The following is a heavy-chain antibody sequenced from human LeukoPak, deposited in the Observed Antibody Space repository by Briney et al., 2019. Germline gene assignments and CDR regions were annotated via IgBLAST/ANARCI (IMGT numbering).Heavy chain of an antibody. Sequence: PGASVKVSCKASGYTFTSYDINWVRQATGQGLEWMGWVNPNSGNTGYAQKFQARVTMTRNTSISTAYMELSSLRSEDTAVYYCARNRAVAGVRGPLGYWGQGTLVTVSS. CDR1: GYTFTSYD. V-gene: IGHV1-8*01. D-gene: IGHD6-19*01. J-gene: IGHJ4*02. CDR3: ARNRAVAGVRGPLGY. CDR2: VNPNSGNT.